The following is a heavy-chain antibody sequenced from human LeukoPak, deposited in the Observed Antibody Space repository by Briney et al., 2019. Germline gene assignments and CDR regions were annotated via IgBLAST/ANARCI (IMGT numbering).Heavy chain of an antibody. D-gene: IGHD2-2*01. CDR2: IYYSGST. J-gene: IGHJ3*01. Sequence: PSETLSLTCTVSGGPISTHYWTWIRQPPGKGLEWIGYIYYSGSTNYNPSLKSRITISVDMSRNQFSLKLNSVTAADTAVYYCARHLVVRYQLPAFDAFDVRCHGTVVTVS. V-gene: IGHV4-59*08. CDR3: ARHLVVRYQLPAFDAFDV. CDR1: GGPISTHY.